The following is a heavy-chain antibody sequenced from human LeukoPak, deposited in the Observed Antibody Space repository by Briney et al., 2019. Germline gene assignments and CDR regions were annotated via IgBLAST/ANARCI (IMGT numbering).Heavy chain of an antibody. CDR1: GGSITSSGYH. Sequence: SETLSLTCTVSGGSITSSGYHRGWIRQPPGKGLEWIGSIYYSGSTYYNPSLKSRVTISVDTSKNQFSLKLSSVTAADTAVYYCANTILQDYYGSGSYFDYWGQGTLVTVSS. CDR3: ANTILQDYYGSGSYFDY. J-gene: IGHJ4*02. CDR2: IYYSGST. D-gene: IGHD3-10*01. V-gene: IGHV4-39*07.